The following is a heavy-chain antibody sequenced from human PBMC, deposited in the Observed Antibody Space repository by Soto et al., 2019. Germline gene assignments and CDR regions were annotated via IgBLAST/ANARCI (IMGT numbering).Heavy chain of an antibody. CDR3: ARDNSGYDYYYYYGMDV. CDR1: GYTFTSYG. D-gene: IGHD5-12*01. Sequence: GASVKVSCKASGYTFTSYGISWVRQAPGQGLEWMGWISAYNGNTNYAQKLQGRVTMTTDTSTNTAYMELRSLRSDDTAVYYCARDNSGYDYYYYYGMDVWGQGTTVTVSS. J-gene: IGHJ6*02. CDR2: ISAYNGNT. V-gene: IGHV1-18*04.